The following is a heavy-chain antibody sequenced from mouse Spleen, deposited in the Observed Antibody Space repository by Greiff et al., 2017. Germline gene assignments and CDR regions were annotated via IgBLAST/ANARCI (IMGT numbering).Heavy chain of an antibody. D-gene: IGHD1-1*02. Sequence: EVKLVESGGGLVQPGGSRKLSCAASGFTFSSFGMHWVRQAPEKGLEWVAYISSGSSTIYYADTVKGRFTISRDNPKNTLFLQMTSLRSEDTAMYYCAGRLWEDWGQGTLVTVSA. J-gene: IGHJ3*01. CDR2: ISSGSSTI. V-gene: IGHV5-17*02. CDR3: AGRLWED. CDR1: GFTFSSFG.